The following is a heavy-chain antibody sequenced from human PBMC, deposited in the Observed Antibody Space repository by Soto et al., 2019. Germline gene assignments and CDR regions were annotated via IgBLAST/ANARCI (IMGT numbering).Heavy chain of an antibody. CDR1: GRSISRYY. CDR2: IYYSGST. D-gene: IGHD2-2*01. V-gene: IGHV4-59*08. CDR3: ARQVTVVVPAVMPWLQSWFDP. Sequence: DTLSLTCTVSGRSISRYYWSWIRQPPGKGLEWIGYIYYSGSTNYNPSLKSRVTISVDTSKNQFSLKLSSVTAADTAVYYCARQVTVVVPAVMPWLQSWFDPWGQETLLTISS. J-gene: IGHJ5*02.